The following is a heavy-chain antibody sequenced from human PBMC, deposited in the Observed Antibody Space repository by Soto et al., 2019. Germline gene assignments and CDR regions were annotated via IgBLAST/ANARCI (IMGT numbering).Heavy chain of an antibody. J-gene: IGHJ4*02. D-gene: IGHD3-9*01. V-gene: IGHV1-18*04. CDR1: GYTFNLYG. CDR2: ISGYNGNA. CDR3: ARILQTSRALGH. Sequence: GQSAGEVRKTGASVKVSCKTSGYTFNLYGMTWLRQAPGQGLEWMGWISGYNGNATYAQKFKGRVVLTIDTSTTTAHMELGSLTSDDTAVYYCARILQTSRALGHWGQGTLVTVSS.